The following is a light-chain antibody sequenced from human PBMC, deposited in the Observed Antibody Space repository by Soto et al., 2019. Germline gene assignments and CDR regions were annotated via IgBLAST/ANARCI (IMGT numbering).Light chain of an antibody. CDR3: QQFASYPLT. Sequence: EFVLTQSPGTLSLSPGERTTLSCRASQTVRNNYLAWYQQKPGQAPTLLIYDASNRATGIPDRFSGGGSGIDFTLTISRLEPEDFAVYYCQQFASYPLTFGGGTKVEIK. CDR2: DAS. V-gene: IGKV3-20*01. CDR1: QTVRNNY. J-gene: IGKJ4*01.